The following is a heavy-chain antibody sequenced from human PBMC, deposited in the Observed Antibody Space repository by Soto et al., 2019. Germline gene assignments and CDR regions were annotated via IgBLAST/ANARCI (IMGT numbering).Heavy chain of an antibody. V-gene: IGHV4-59*01. J-gene: IGHJ5*02. CDR1: GGSISSYY. Sequence: PSETLSLTCNVSGGSISSYYWTWIRQPPGKGLEWIGYIYDSGSTNYNPSLKSRVTISVDTSKNHFSLKLGSVSAADTAVYYCARAAYCSSTSCYLSGAHTKLRFDPWGQGNLVTVSS. D-gene: IGHD2-2*01. CDR3: ARAAYCSSTSCYLSGAHTKLRFDP. CDR2: IYDSGST.